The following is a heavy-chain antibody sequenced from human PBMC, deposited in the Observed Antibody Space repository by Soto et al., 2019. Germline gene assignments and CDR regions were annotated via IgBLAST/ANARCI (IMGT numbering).Heavy chain of an antibody. Sequence: SVKVSCEASGGSFSSYTMCWVRQETEQGLEWMGRIIPILGIANYAQKFQGRVTITADKSTSTAYMELSSLRSEDTAVYYCARAGAGYSSSWYEVYWGQGTLVTVSS. V-gene: IGHV1-69*02. CDR3: ARAGAGYSSSWYEVY. CDR1: GGSFSSYT. D-gene: IGHD6-13*01. J-gene: IGHJ4*02. CDR2: IIPILGIA.